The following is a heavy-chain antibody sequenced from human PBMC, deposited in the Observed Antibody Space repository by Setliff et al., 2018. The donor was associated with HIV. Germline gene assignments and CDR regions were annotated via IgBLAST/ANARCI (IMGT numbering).Heavy chain of an antibody. CDR2: INPHSGGT. V-gene: IGHV1-2*02. CDR1: GYTFTGYH. CDR3: ARVYCSSTRCYAFDI. Sequence: GASVKVSCKASGYTFTGYHMHWVRQAPGQGLEWMGWINPHSGGTKYAQKFQGRVTMTRDTSISAAYMELSRLRSDDTAVYYCARVYCSSTRCYAFDIWGQGTMVTVSS. D-gene: IGHD2-2*01. J-gene: IGHJ3*02.